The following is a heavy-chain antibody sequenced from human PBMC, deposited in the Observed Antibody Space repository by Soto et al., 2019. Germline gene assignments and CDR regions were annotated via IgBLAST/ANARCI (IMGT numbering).Heavy chain of an antibody. J-gene: IGHJ4*02. D-gene: IGHD2-2*01. CDR1: GFTFSSNW. Sequence: PGGSLRLSCVGSGFTFSSNWMTWVRQAPGKGLEWVGNIRQDGSEKNYVDSVKGRFTISRDNAKNSLYLQMNSLRAEDTAVYYCAREIVVARGARHFHHWGPGTLVTDPS. CDR3: AREIVVARGARHFHH. CDR2: IRQDGSEK. V-gene: IGHV3-7*04.